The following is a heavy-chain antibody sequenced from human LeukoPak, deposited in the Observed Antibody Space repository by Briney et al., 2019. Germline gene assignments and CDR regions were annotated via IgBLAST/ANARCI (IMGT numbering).Heavy chain of an antibody. D-gene: IGHD3-3*01. V-gene: IGHV3-23*01. J-gene: IGHJ4*02. CDR2: ISGSGCST. CDR1: GFTFSIHG. Sequence: PGGSLRLSCAASGFTFSIHGMNWVRQAPGKGLEWVSSISGSGCSTYYADSVKGRFTISRDNSKNTLYLQMNSLRAEDTAVYYCAKDRITIFGVVIPFDYWGQGTLVTVSS. CDR3: AKDRITIFGVVIPFDY.